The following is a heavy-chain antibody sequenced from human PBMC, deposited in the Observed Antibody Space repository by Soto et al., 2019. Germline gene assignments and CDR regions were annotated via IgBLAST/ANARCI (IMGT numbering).Heavy chain of an antibody. CDR3: ARRSIAARQTQYYYYYYGMDV. D-gene: IGHD6-6*01. J-gene: IGHJ6*02. CDR2: IDPSDSYT. Sequence: RGESLKISCKGSGYSFTSYWISWVRQMPGKGLEWMGRIDPSDSYTNYSPSFQGHVTISADKSISTAYLQWSSLKASDTAMYYCARRSIAARQTQYYYYYYGMDVWGQGTTVTVSS. CDR1: GYSFTSYW. V-gene: IGHV5-10-1*01.